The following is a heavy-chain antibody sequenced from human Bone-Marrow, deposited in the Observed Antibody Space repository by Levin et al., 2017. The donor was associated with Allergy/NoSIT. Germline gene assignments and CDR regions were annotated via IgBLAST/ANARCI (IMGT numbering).Heavy chain of an antibody. J-gene: IGHJ3*02. V-gene: IGHV4-34*01. D-gene: IGHD3-16*01. Sequence: RSSETLSLTCAVYGGSFSGLYWSYIRQPPGKGLEWIGEINPSGITNYNPSLKSRVTISADTSKNQFSLKLSSLTAADTAVYYCARIREAYHPYDAFDIWGQGTMVTVSS. CDR2: INPSGIT. CDR1: GGSFSGLY. CDR3: ARIREAYHPYDAFDI.